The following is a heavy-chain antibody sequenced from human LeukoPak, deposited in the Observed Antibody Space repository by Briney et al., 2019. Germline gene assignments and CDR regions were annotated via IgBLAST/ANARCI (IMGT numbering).Heavy chain of an antibody. D-gene: IGHD5-18*01. CDR3: ARDPGYSYGYRRGVGDAFDI. V-gene: IGHV4-4*07. CDR1: GGSISSYY. CDR2: IYTSGST. Sequence: SETLSLTCTVSGGSISSYYWSWIRQPAGKGLEWIGRIYTSGSTNYNPSLKSRVTMSVDTSKNQFSLKLSSVTAADTAVYYCARDPGYSYGYRRGVGDAFDIWGQGTMVTVSS. J-gene: IGHJ3*02.